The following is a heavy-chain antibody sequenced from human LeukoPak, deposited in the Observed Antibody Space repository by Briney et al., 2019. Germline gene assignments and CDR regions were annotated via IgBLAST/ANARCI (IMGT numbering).Heavy chain of an antibody. V-gene: IGHV4-59*12. J-gene: IGHJ6*02. CDR2: IYYSGST. CDR1: GGSISSYY. CDR3: AREGTVTTPRYYYYGMDV. Sequence: SETLSLTCTVSGGSISSYYWSWIRQPPGKGLEWIGYIYYSGSTNYNPSLKNRVTILIDTSKNQFSLRLSSVTAADTAVYYCAREGTVTTPRYYYYGMDVWGQGTTVTVSS. D-gene: IGHD4-17*01.